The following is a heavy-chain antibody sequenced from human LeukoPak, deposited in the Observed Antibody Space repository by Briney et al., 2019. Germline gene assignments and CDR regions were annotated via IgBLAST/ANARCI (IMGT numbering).Heavy chain of an antibody. D-gene: IGHD2-2*01. V-gene: IGHV3-23*01. Sequence: GGSLRLSRAASGFTFSNYAMSWVRQAPGKGLEWVSTTSGSGGGTYYADSVKGRFTISKDNSKNTLYLQMNSLRAEDTAVYYCAKGDCSGTSCYRSRWFDPWGQGTLVTVSS. J-gene: IGHJ5*02. CDR2: TSGSGGGT. CDR1: GFTFSNYA. CDR3: AKGDCSGTSCYRSRWFDP.